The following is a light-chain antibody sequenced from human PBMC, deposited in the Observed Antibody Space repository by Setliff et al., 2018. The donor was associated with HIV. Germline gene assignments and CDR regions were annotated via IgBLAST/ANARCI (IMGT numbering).Light chain of an antibody. CDR3: ATLDNSRSVVYF. CDR1: PPNIGNNY. Sequence: QSVLAQPPSVSAAPGQKVTISCSGRPPNIGNNYVSWYQQLPGTVPKLLIYENDKRPSGIPDRFSGSKSGTSATLAITGLQTGDEADYYCATLDNSRSVVYFFGTGTKVTVL. V-gene: IGLV1-51*02. J-gene: IGLJ1*01. CDR2: END.